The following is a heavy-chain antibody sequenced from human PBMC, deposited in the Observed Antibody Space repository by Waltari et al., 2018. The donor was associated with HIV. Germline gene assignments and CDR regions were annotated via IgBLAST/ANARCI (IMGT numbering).Heavy chain of an antibody. J-gene: IGHJ6*01. Sequence: QVHLEQWGTGLLRPSETLSLTCAVYGGSFRRYYWSGVRQSPGGGLEWIGEVNHVGRTNYSPSLKGRVTVSVDTSKNQFSLTMRSVTAADTAVYYCARDSAPGLAVDDDDGEFFYYGLDVLGQGTTVTVSS. CDR2: VNHVGRT. CDR3: ARDSAPGLAVDDDDGEFFYYGLDV. D-gene: IGHD6-19*01. V-gene: IGHV4-34*01. CDR1: GGSFRRYY.